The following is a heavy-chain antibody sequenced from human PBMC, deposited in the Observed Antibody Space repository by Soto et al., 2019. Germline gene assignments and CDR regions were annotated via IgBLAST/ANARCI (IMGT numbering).Heavy chain of an antibody. V-gene: IGHV4-59*01. J-gene: IGHJ3*02. CDR2: IYYSGST. Sequence: PSETLCLTCTVSGGSISSYYWSGIRQPPGKGLEWIGYIYYSGSTNYNPSLKSRVTISVDTSKNQFSLKLSSVTAADTAVYYCARHSPYYYDSSGYYYDGAFDIWGQGTMVTVSS. CDR1: GGSISSYY. CDR3: ARHSPYYYDSSGYYYDGAFDI. D-gene: IGHD3-22*01.